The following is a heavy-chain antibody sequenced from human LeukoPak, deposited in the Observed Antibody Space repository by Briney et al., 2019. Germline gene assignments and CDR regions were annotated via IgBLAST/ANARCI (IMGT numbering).Heavy chain of an antibody. J-gene: IGHJ3*02. CDR3: ARGGGYCSGGRCFLYAFNI. CDR2: IYNSGS. Sequence: PETLSLTCTVSGGSISAYYWSWIRQSPGKGLEWFGYIYNSGSNYNPSLKRRVTISLDTSRNQFSLKLSSVTAADTAVYFCARGGGYCSGGRCFLYAFNIWGQGTMVTVSS. D-gene: IGHD2-15*01. CDR1: GGSISAYY. V-gene: IGHV4-59*01.